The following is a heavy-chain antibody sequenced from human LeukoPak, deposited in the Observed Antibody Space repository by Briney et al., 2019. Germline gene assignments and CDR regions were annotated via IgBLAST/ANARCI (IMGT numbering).Heavy chain of an antibody. Sequence: KSGGSLRLSCAASGFIFSSYSMNWVRQAPGKGLEWVSSISSSSSYIYYADSVKGRFTISRDNAKNSLYLQMNSLRAEDTAVYYCARDRWELLLPYYYYYGMDVWGQGTTVTVSS. D-gene: IGHD1-26*01. CDR3: ARDRWELLLPYYYYYGMDV. J-gene: IGHJ6*02. CDR2: ISSSSSYI. V-gene: IGHV3-21*01. CDR1: GFIFSSYS.